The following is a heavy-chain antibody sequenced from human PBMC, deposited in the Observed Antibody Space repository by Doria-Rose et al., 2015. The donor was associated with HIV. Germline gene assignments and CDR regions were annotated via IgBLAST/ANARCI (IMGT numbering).Heavy chain of an antibody. CDR1: GVSLSSPGMG. Sequence: QVTLKESGPVLVKPTETLTLTCTVSGVSLSSPGMGVSWIRQPPGKALEWLANIFSDDERSSKTSLKSRLTISRGTSKSQVFLTMTDMDPVDTATYYCARIKSSRWYHKYYFDFWGQGTLVIVSA. V-gene: IGHV2-26*01. D-gene: IGHD6-13*01. J-gene: IGHJ4*02. CDR2: IFSDDER. CDR3: ARIKSSRWYHKYYFDF.